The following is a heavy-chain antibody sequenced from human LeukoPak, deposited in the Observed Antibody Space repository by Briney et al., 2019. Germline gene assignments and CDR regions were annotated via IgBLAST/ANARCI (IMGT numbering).Heavy chain of an antibody. CDR3: ARRLVDSSASQVSDH. CDR2: INDSGVT. D-gene: IGHD2-2*01. J-gene: IGHJ4*02. CDR1: GGSFSGYY. V-gene: IGHV4-34*01. Sequence: SETLSLTCAVYGGSFSGYYWSWIRQSPGEGLEWIGEINDSGVTNCNPSLESRVILSVDTSKNQFSLSLSSVTAADTAVYYCARRLVDSSASQVSDHWGQGTLVTVSS.